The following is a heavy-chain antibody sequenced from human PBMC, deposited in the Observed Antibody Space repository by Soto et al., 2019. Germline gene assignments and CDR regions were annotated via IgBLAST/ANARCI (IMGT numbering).Heavy chain of an antibody. V-gene: IGHV3-13*01. CDR2: LDAGDTT. CDR1: GFTFGSHA. Sequence: GGSLRLSCAASGFTFGSHAMSWVRQAPGEGLEWVSTLDAGDTTYYPGSVKGRFTISRENAKNSLSLQMNSLRAEDTAVYYCARVTAVPNDAIDILGQGTVVTVSS. D-gene: IGHD6-13*01. CDR3: ARVTAVPNDAIDI. J-gene: IGHJ3*02.